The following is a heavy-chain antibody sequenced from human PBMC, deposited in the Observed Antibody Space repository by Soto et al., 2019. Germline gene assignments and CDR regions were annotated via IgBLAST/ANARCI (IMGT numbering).Heavy chain of an antibody. D-gene: IGHD1-26*01. Sequence: DVQLVESGGGSVQPGGSLSLSCAATGFTFSYYWMHWVRQAPGKGLVWVSRIHSDGSSTTDADSVKGRFTISRDNAKNTLYLQMNSLRAEDTDVYYGARGQWGAFDLWGQGTMVTVAS. CDR2: IHSDGSST. J-gene: IGHJ3*01. V-gene: IGHV3-74*01. CDR1: GFTFSYYW. CDR3: ARGQWGAFDL.